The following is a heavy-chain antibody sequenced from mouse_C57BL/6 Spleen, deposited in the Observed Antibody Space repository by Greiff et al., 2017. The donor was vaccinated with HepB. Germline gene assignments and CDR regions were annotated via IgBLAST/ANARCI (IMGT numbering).Heavy chain of an antibody. V-gene: IGHV1-75*01. D-gene: IGHD1-1*01. J-gene: IGHJ4*01. CDR3: AKKEGGGPYGSSPYYAMDY. Sequence: VQLQQSGPELVKPGASVKISCKASGYTFTDYYINWVKQRPGQGLEWIGWIFPGSGSTYYNEKFKGKATLTVDKSSSTAYMLLSSLTSEDSAVYFCAKKEGGGPYGSSPYYAMDYWGQGTSVTVSS. CDR2: IFPGSGST. CDR1: GYTFTDYY.